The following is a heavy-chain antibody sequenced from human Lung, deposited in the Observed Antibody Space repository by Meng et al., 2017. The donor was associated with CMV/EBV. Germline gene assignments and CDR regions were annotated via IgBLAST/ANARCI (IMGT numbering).Heavy chain of an antibody. CDR1: CVSIAMNIR. J-gene: IGHJ4*02. CDR3: ARGKQDAWELLAY. D-gene: IGHD1-26*01. CDR2: IDDSGGT. V-gene: IGHV4-4*03. Sequence: HAPLEASAPVLGTRPATRSLTWRGPCVSIAMNIRVTWGREAPGEGLESIGDIDDSGGTNSPPSLHTRISISFDTSKNHFSLKVNSVTAADTAVYYCARGKQDAWELLAYWGQGALVTVSS.